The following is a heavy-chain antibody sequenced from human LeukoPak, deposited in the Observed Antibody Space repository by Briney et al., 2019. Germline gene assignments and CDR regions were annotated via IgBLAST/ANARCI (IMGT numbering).Heavy chain of an antibody. CDR3: AREETYYDILTGYHRPLYFDY. CDR2: ISSSGSTI. CDR1: GFTFSDYY. Sequence: GGSLRLSCAASGFTFSDYYMSWIRQAPGKGLEWASYISSSGSTIYYADSVKGRFTISRDNAKNSLYLQMNSLRAEDTAVYYCAREETYYDILTGYHRPLYFDYWGQGTLVTVSS. V-gene: IGHV3-11*01. J-gene: IGHJ4*02. D-gene: IGHD3-9*01.